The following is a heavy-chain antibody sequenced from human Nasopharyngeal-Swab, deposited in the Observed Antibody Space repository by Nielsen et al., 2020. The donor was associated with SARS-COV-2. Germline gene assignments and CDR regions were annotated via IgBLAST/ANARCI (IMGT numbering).Heavy chain of an antibody. J-gene: IGHJ4*02. Sequence: GESLKISCAASGFTFSSYEMNWVRQAPGKGLEWVSSISSSSSYIYYADSVKGRFTISRDNAKNSLYLQMNSLRAEDTAVYYCARDVGFIDPAYWGQGTLVTVSS. CDR1: GFTFSSYE. CDR3: ARDVGFIDPAY. D-gene: IGHD6-25*01. CDR2: ISSSSSYI. V-gene: IGHV3-21*01.